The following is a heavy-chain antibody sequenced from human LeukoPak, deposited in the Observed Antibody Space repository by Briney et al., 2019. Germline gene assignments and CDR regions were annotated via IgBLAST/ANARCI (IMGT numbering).Heavy chain of an antibody. D-gene: IGHD3-9*01. CDR1: GFTFSRYW. J-gene: IGHJ4*02. CDR3: ASLSLAFYDILTGPKPKDY. CDR2: ISPDGSTT. Sequence: GGSLRLSCAASGFTFSRYWMHWVRQAPGKGLMWVSRISPDGSTTLYADSVKGRFTISRDNAKNTLYLQMNSLGAEDTAVYYCASLSLAFYDILTGPKPKDYWGQGTLVTVSS. V-gene: IGHV3-74*03.